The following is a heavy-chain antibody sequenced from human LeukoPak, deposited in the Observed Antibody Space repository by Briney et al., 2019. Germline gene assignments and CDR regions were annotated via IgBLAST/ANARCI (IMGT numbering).Heavy chain of an antibody. V-gene: IGHV1-2*06. CDR2: INPNSGGT. D-gene: IGHD3-22*01. J-gene: IGHJ4*02. CDR3: TRAYYYDSSGYYPGGDY. CDR1: GYTFTGYY. Sequence: ASVKVSCKASGYTFTGYYMHWVRQAPGQGLEWMGRINPNSGGTNYAQKFQGRVTMTRDTSTSTVYMELRSLRSEDTAVYYCTRAYYYDSSGYYPGGDYWGQGTLVTVSS.